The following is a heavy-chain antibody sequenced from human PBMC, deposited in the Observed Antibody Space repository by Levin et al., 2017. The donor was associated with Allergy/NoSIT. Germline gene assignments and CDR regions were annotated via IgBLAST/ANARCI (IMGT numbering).Heavy chain of an antibody. D-gene: IGHD6-6*01. J-gene: IGHJ4*02. CDR3: ARDTPYSSSSFDC. V-gene: IGHV3-21*01. Sequence: GGSLRLSCAASGFTFSSYNMNWVRQAPGKGLEWVSSISSSSSYIYYADSVKGRFTVSRDDAKNSLYLQMITLRAEDTAVYYCARDTPYSSSSFDCWGQGTLVTVSS. CDR2: ISSSSSYI. CDR1: GFTFSSYN.